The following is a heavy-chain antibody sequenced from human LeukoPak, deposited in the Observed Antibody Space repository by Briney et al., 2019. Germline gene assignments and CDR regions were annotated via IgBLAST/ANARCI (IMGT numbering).Heavy chain of an antibody. CDR2: INSDGSST. V-gene: IGHV3-74*01. CDR3: ARDWASSWYD. CDR1: GFTFRTYW. D-gene: IGHD6-13*01. Sequence: GGSLRLSCAASGFTFRTYWMHWVRPAPGKGLVWVSRINSDGSSTSYADSLKGRFTISRDNAKNTLYLQMNSLRAEDTAVYYCARDWASSWYDWGQETLVTVSS. J-gene: IGHJ4*02.